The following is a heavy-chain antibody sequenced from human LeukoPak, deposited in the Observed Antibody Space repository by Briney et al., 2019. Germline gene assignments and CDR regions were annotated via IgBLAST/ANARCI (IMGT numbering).Heavy chain of an antibody. CDR1: GFTFSSYS. V-gene: IGHV3-48*02. J-gene: IGHJ4*02. CDR3: ARDLRGSSWAYYFDY. CDR2: ISSSSSTI. Sequence: GRSLRLSCAASGFTFSSYSMNWVRQAPGKGLEWVSYISSSSSTIYYADSVKGRFTISRDNAKNSLYLQMNSLRDEDTAVYYCARDLRGSSWAYYFDYWGQGTLVTVSS. D-gene: IGHD6-13*01.